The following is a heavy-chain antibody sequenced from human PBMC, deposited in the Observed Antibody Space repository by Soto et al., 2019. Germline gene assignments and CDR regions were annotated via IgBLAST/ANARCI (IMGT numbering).Heavy chain of an antibody. Sequence: SVKVSCKASGGTFSSYAISWVRQAPGQGLEWMGGIIPIFGTANYAQKFQGRVTITADESTSTAYMELSSLRSEDTAVYYCARDLGAARAIVGGFYTGTDVWGQGTTVTVSS. J-gene: IGHJ6*02. CDR3: ARDLGAARAIVGGFYTGTDV. CDR2: IIPIFGTA. CDR1: GGTFSSYA. V-gene: IGHV1-69*13. D-gene: IGHD1-26*01.